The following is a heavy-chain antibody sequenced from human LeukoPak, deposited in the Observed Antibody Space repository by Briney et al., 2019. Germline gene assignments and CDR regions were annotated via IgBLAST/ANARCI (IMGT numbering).Heavy chain of an antibody. CDR1: GYTFTNYD. V-gene: IGHV1-8*03. Sequence: ASVQVSCKTSGYTFTNYDINWVRQATGQGLEWMGWMNPNSGNTGYAQKFQGRVTITRDTSISTAYMELSSLRSEDTAVYYCARDGDYYGSGNFDYWGQGTLVTVSS. CDR2: MNPNSGNT. CDR3: ARDGDYYGSGNFDY. D-gene: IGHD3-10*01. J-gene: IGHJ4*02.